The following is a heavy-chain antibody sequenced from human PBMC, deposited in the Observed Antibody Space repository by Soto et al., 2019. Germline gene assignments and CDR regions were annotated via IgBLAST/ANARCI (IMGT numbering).Heavy chain of an antibody. Sequence: GGSLRLSCAASGFTFSDYGMHWVRQAPGKGLEWVALTSYDGSDKYYEDSVKGRFTISRDNSKNTLYLQMNSLRAEDTAVYFCAKGSQEQVSIHFALDVWGQGTTVTVSS. CDR2: TSYDGSDK. CDR1: GFTFSDYG. V-gene: IGHV3-30*18. J-gene: IGHJ6*02. CDR3: AKGSQEQVSIHFALDV. D-gene: IGHD3-10*01.